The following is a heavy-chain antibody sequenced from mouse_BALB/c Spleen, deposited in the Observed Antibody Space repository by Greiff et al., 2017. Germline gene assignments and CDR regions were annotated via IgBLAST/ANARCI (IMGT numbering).Heavy chain of an antibody. D-gene: IGHD4-1*01. CDR1: GFNIKDTY. CDR2: IDPANGTT. J-gene: IGHJ2*01. Sequence: VQLQQSGAELVKPGASVKLSCTASGFNIKDTYMHWVKQRPEQGLEWIGRIDPANGTTKYDPKFQGKATITADTSSNTAYLKLSSLTSENTAVYYWAGGANWANFDYWGQGTTLTVSS. V-gene: IGHV14-3*02. CDR3: AGGANWANFDY.